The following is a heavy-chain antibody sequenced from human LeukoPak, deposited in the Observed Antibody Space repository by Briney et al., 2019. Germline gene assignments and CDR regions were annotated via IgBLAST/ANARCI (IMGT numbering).Heavy chain of an antibody. V-gene: IGHV6-1*01. CDR1: GDSVSTNSAG. D-gene: IGHD7-27*01. CDR3: ARSRNWGYDY. CDR2: TYYRSKWYK. J-gene: IGHJ4*02. Sequence: SQTLSLTFAISGDSVSTNSAGWHWIRRSPSRGLEWLGRTYYRSKWYKDYGVSVKSRIAINPDTSKNQFSLQLNSVTPEDTAVYYCARSRNWGYDYWGQGTLVTVSS.